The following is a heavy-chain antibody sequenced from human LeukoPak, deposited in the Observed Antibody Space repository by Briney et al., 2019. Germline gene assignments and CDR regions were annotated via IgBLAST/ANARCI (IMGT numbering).Heavy chain of an antibody. Sequence: GASVTLSCKASGYTFTGYYIHWVRQAPGQGLEWIGRINPNSGGTNYAQKLKGRVTMTRDTSINTAYMELSSLRSDDTAVYYCAFEVLSSGWVSWGQGTLVTVSS. CDR2: INPNSGGT. V-gene: IGHV1-2*06. D-gene: IGHD6-19*01. CDR3: AFEVLSSGWVS. CDR1: GYTFTGYY. J-gene: IGHJ5*02.